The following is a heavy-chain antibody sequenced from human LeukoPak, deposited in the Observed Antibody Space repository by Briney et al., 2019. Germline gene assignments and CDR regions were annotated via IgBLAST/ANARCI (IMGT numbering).Heavy chain of an antibody. J-gene: IGHJ3*01. V-gene: IGHV3-48*01. CDR2: ISSSSSTI. CDR3: ATEGGSSDAFAF. D-gene: IGHD1-26*01. Sequence: GGSLRLSCAASGFTFSSYSMNWVRQAPGKGLEWVSYISSSSSTIYYADSVKGRFTISRDNSKNTMYLQMNSLRIDDTAVYYCATEGGSSDAFAFWGQGTKVTASS. CDR1: GFTFSSYS.